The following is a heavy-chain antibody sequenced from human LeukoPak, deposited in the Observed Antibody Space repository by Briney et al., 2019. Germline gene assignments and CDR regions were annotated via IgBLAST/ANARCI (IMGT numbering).Heavy chain of an antibody. J-gene: IGHJ4*02. CDR2: IYSGGST. Sequence: GGSLRLSCAASAFTFSNYPMSWVRQAPGKGLEWVSVIYSGGSTYYADSVKGRFTISRDNSKNTLYLQMNSLRVEDTAVYYCALGLVTDYWGQGTLVTVSS. CDR1: AFTFSNYP. CDR3: ALGLVTDY. D-gene: IGHD3-9*01. V-gene: IGHV3-66*01.